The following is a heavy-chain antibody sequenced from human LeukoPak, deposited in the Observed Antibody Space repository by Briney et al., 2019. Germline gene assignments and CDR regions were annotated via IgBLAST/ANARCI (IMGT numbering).Heavy chain of an antibody. J-gene: IGHJ3*02. CDR1: GGSISTYF. Sequence: SETLSLTCTVSGGSISTYFWSWIRQPPRKGLEWIGHIYYSGSTDYNPSLRSRVTISVDTSKNQCSLRLSSVTAADTAVYYCARGLYSTSSRNAFDIWGQGTMVTVSS. CDR2: IYYSGST. V-gene: IGHV4-59*01. CDR3: ARGLYSTSSRNAFDI. D-gene: IGHD6-6*01.